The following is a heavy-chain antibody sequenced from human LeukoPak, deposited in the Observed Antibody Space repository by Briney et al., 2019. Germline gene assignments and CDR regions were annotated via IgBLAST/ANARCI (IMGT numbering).Heavy chain of an antibody. CDR2: INSDGSST. CDR3: TRGRGYSYGWIGEKLLDY. J-gene: IGHJ4*02. D-gene: IGHD5-18*01. V-gene: IGHV3-74*01. CDR1: GFTFSKHW. Sequence: GGSLRLSCAASGFTFSKHWMHWVRQAPGKGLVWVSRINSDGSSTTYADSVKGRFAISRDNAKNTLYLQMNSLKTEDTAVYYCTRGRGYSYGWIGEKLLDYWGQGTLVTVSS.